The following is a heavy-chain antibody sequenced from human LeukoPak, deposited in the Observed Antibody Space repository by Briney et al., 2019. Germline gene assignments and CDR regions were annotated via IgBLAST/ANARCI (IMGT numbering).Heavy chain of an antibody. D-gene: IGHD3-22*01. Sequence: ASVKVSCKASGYTFTGYYMHWVRQAPGQGLEWMGWINPNSGGTNYAQKFQGRVTMTRDTSISTAYMELSRLRSDDTAVYYWARGGSKSLGGGTYYYDSSGYYGYWGQGTLVTVSS. CDR3: ARGGSKSLGGGTYYYDSSGYYGY. CDR2: INPNSGGT. V-gene: IGHV1-2*02. J-gene: IGHJ4*02. CDR1: GYTFTGYY.